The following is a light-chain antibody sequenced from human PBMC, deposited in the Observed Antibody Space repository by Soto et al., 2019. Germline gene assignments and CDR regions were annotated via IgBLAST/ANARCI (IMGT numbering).Light chain of an antibody. J-gene: IGKJ5*01. CDR3: KQLNSYPIT. CDR1: QDISSF. V-gene: IGKV1-9*01. Sequence: IQLTQSPSSLSASVGDRVTITCRASQDISSFLAWYQQKPGKAPKLLIYAASTLQSGVPSRFSGSGSGRDFTLTIRSLQPEDFATYFCKQLNSYPITFGQGTRLEIK. CDR2: AAS.